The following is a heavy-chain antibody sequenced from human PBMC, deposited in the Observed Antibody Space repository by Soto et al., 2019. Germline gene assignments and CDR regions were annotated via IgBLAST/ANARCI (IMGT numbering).Heavy chain of an antibody. J-gene: IGHJ4*02. V-gene: IGHV4-38-2*02. D-gene: IGHD3-22*01. CDR2: IYHSGST. CDR1: GYSISSGYY. Sequence: KTSETLSLTCAVSGYSISSGYYWGWIRQPPGKGLEWIGSIYHSGSTYYNPSLKSRVTISVDTSKNQFSLKLSSVTAADTAVYYCARDRFPIVVIKTYFDYWGQGTLVTVSS. CDR3: ARDRFPIVVIKTYFDY.